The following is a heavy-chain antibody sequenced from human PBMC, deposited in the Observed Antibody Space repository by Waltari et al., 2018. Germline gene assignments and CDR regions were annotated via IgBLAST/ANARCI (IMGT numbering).Heavy chain of an antibody. CDR3: ARERRGYYAEY. Sequence: QVQLAESGGGVVQPGGSLRHSCAASGLNFSYYAIQWVRQAPGMGLDCVTRITYDGSNKYYADSVKGRFTISRDDSKNTLHLQMNSLRDEDTAIYYCARERRGYYAEYWGQGTLVTVSS. J-gene: IGHJ4*02. CDR1: GLNFSYYA. V-gene: IGHV3-30*02. CDR2: ITYDGSNK.